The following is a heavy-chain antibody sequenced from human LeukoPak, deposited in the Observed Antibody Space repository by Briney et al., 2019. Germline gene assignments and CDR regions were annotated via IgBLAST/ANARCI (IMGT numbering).Heavy chain of an antibody. CDR1: GFTFSNYG. V-gene: IGHV3-30*02. D-gene: IGHD6-6*01. CDR2: IRFDGNNK. Sequence: PGGSLRLSCATSGFTFSNYGMHWVRQAPGKGLEWVAFIRFDGNNKDYADSVKGRFTISRDNSKNTLFVQMNSLRAEDTAVYYCAKGGSSSSSLYYYYMDVWGKGTTVTVSS. CDR3: AKGGSSSSSLYYYYMDV. J-gene: IGHJ6*03.